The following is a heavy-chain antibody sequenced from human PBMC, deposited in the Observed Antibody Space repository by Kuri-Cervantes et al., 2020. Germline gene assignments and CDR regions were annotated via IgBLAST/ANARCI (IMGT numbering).Heavy chain of an antibody. D-gene: IGHD3-10*01. J-gene: IGHJ4*02. CDR3: ARARSNFGSGSYVDY. CDR1: GFTFSSYG. Sequence: LSLTCAASGFTFSSYGMHWVRQAPGKGLEWVAVIWYDGSNKYYADSVKGRFTISRDNSKNTLSLQMNSLRAEDTAVYYCARARSNFGSGSYVDYWGQGTLVTVSS. CDR2: IWYDGSNK. V-gene: IGHV3-33*01.